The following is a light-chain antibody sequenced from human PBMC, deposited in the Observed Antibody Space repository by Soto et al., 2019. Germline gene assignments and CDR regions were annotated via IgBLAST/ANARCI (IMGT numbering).Light chain of an antibody. V-gene: IGKV1-33*01. CDR2: DAS. CDR1: QDISNY. CDR3: QQYDNLTPTWT. J-gene: IGKJ1*01. Sequence: DIQMTQSPSSLSASVGDRVTITCQASQDISNYLNWYQQKPGKAPKLLIYDASNLETGVPSRFSGSGSGTDFTFTISSLQPEDIATYYCQQYDNLTPTWTFGQGTRWIS.